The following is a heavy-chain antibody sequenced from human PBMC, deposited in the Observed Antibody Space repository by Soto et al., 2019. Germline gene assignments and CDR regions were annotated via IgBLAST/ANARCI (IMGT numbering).Heavy chain of an antibody. CDR3: ARHTYYYDSSGYYYRAEYFQH. V-gene: IGHV4-39*01. CDR2: TYYSGST. CDR1: GGSISSSSYY. Sequence: SETLSLTCTVSGGSISSSSYYWGWIRQPPGKGLEWIGSTYYSGSTYYNPSLKSRVTISVDTSKNQFSLKLSSVTAADTAVYYCARHTYYYDSSGYYYRAEYFQHWGQGTLVTVSS. D-gene: IGHD3-22*01. J-gene: IGHJ1*01.